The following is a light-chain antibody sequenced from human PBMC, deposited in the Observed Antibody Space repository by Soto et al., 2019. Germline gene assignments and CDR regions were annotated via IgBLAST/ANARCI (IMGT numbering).Light chain of an antibody. CDR2: GAS. J-gene: IGKJ5*01. V-gene: IGKV3-15*01. CDR3: KQYKEWPPFT. Sequence: EIVMTQSPATRSVSPGETATLSCSASQSVSNNVAWYQQKPGQAPRLLILGASTRATGIPARFSGSGSGTEFTLSISSLQSEEFAVYYCKQYKEWPPFTFGQGTRLEI. CDR1: QSVSNN.